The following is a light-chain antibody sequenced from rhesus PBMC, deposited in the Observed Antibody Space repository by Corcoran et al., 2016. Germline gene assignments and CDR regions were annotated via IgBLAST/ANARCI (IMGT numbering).Light chain of an antibody. CDR2: KSS. Sequence: DIQMTQSPSSLSASVGDTVTITCRASQSISSWLDWFQQKQGTAPKLLIYKSSSLKSGVPSRFSGIGSGTDFTFNISSLQPEDFATYFCLQYSSSPLTFGGGTKVEIK. CDR1: QSISSW. J-gene: IGKJ4*01. V-gene: IGKV1-22*01. CDR3: LQYSSSPLT.